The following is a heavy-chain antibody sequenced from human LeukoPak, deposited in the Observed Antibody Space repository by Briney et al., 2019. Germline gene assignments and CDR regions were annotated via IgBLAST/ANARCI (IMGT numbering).Heavy chain of an antibody. CDR1: GFTLSGSD. CDR3: SSRMTTGVTNAFDI. Sequence: GGSLRLSCAASGFTLSGSDIHWVRQASGKGLEWVGRIRRKANSYATAYAASVKGRFTISRDDSENTAYLQMNSLKTEDTAVYYCSSRMTTGVTNAFDIWGQGTVVTVSS. J-gene: IGHJ3*02. D-gene: IGHD4-23*01. V-gene: IGHV3-73*01. CDR2: IRRKANSYAT.